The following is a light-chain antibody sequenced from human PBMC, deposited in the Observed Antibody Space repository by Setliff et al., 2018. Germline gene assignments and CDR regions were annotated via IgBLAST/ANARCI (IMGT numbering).Light chain of an antibody. J-gene: IGLJ1*01. CDR2: DVS. CDR3: SSYSSRTTLDV. V-gene: IGLV2-14*03. CDR1: SSDVGGYNY. Sequence: LTQPASVSGSPGQSITISCTGTSSDVGGYNYVSWYQQHPGKVPKLMIYDVSVRPSGVSSRFSGSKSGNTASLTISGLQAEDEADYYCSSYSSRTTLDVFGTGTKVTVL.